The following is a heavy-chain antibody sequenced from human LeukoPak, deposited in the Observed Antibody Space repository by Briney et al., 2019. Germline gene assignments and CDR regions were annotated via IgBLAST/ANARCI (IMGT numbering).Heavy chain of an antibody. D-gene: IGHD5-24*01. Sequence: GGSLRLSCAASGFTFGSYWMHWVRQALGKGLEWVSRVIRDGSFTNYADSVKGRFTISRDNAKNTLYLQMSSLRAEDTAVYFCVRDGDDFNFDYWGQGSLVTVSS. CDR3: VRDGDDFNFDY. J-gene: IGHJ4*02. CDR2: VIRDGSFT. V-gene: IGHV3-74*01. CDR1: GFTFGSYW.